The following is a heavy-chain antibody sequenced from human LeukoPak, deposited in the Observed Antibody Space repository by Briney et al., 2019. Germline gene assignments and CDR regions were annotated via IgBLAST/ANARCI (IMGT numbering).Heavy chain of an antibody. J-gene: IGHJ4*02. D-gene: IGHD1-26*01. Sequence: EASVKVSCKASGGTFSSYAISWVRQAPGQGLEWMGRIIPILGIANYAQKFQGRVTITADKSTSTAYMELSSLRSEDTAVYYCASYYGSYHTPTDYWGQGTLVTVSS. V-gene: IGHV1-69*04. CDR1: GGTFSSYA. CDR3: ASYYGSYHTPTDY. CDR2: IIPILGIA.